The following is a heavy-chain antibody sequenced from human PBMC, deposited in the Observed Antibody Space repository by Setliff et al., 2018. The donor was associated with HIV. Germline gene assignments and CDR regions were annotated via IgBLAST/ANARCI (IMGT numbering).Heavy chain of an antibody. V-gene: IGHV4-39*01. CDR2: ILYGGTT. D-gene: IGHD2-8*01. CDR1: GGSVGSRDYY. J-gene: IGHJ3*02. CDR3: ARPTTGLGGGAAFDI. Sequence: SETLSLTCAVSGGSVGSRDYYWGWIRQPPGKGLEWIGNILYGGTTYYTPSLKRRVSISVDTSRNQFSLRLNSVTAADTAVYYCARPTTGLGGGAAFDIWGQGTMVTVSS.